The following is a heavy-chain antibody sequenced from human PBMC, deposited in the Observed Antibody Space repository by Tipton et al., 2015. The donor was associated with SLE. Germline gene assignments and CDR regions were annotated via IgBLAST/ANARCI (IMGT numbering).Heavy chain of an antibody. Sequence: TLSLTCTVSGGSISSYYWSWIRQPPGKGLEWIGYIYYSGSTNYNPSLKSRVTISVDTSKNQFSLKLSSVTAADTAVYYCVRHLRDLLPHYMDVWGKGTTVTVSS. CDR1: GGSISSYY. D-gene: IGHD1-26*01. J-gene: IGHJ6*03. V-gene: IGHV4-59*08. CDR2: IYYSGST. CDR3: VRHLRDLLPHYMDV.